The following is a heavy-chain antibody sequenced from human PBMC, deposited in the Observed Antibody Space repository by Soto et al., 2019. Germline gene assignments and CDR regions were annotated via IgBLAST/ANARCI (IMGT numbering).Heavy chain of an antibody. J-gene: IGHJ4*02. D-gene: IGHD1-26*01. CDR2: IYYSGST. V-gene: IGHV4-59*08. Sequence: SETLSLTCVVSGASLSSYYWSWIRQPPGKGLEWIGYIYYSGSTNYNPSLKSRVTISVDTSKNQFSLKLTSVTAADAAVYYCATMGATAGSYFFEYWGKGALVTVAS. CDR1: GASLSSYY. CDR3: ATMGATAGSYFFEY.